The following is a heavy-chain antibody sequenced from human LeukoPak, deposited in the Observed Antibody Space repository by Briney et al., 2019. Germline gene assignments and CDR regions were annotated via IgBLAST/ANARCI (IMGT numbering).Heavy chain of an antibody. V-gene: IGHV3-33*06. CDR2: IWYEGSDK. J-gene: IGHJ4*02. Sequence: GRSLRLSCAASGFTFSSYGMHWVRQAPGKGLECVALIWYEGSDKYYADSVKGRFTISRDNSKNTLYLQMDSLRAEDTAVYYCAKGYCSGGSCAHFDYWGQGTLVTVSS. D-gene: IGHD2-15*01. CDR3: AKGYCSGGSCAHFDY. CDR1: GFTFSSYG.